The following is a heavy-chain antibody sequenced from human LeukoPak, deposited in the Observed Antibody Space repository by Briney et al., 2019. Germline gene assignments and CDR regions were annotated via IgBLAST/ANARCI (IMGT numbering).Heavy chain of an antibody. Sequence: SETLSLTCTVSGGSISSGGYYWSWIRQPPGKGLEWIGYIYHSGSTYYNPSLKSRVTISVDRSKNQFSLKLSSVTAADTAVYYCARDFIAAEHAFDIWGQGTMVTVSS. CDR2: IYHSGST. V-gene: IGHV4-30-2*01. CDR1: GGSISSGGYY. J-gene: IGHJ3*02. D-gene: IGHD6-13*01. CDR3: ARDFIAAEHAFDI.